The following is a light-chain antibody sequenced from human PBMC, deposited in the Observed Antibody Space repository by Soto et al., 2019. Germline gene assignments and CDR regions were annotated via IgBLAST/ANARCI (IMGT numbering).Light chain of an antibody. CDR2: AAS. J-gene: IGKJ3*01. CDR3: QQLNSYPL. V-gene: IGKV1-9*01. Sequence: DIQLTQSPSFLSASVGDRVTITCRASQGISSDLAWYQQKPGKAPKLLIYAASTLQSGVPSRFSGSGSGTEFTLTISSLQPEDFATYYCQQLNSYPLFGPGTKVDIK. CDR1: QGISSD.